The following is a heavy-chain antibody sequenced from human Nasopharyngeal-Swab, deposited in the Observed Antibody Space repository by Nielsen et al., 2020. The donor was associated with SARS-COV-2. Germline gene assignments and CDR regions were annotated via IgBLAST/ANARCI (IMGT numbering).Heavy chain of an antibody. CDR1: GFTFSSYS. D-gene: IGHD2-2*01. CDR2: INVDGSSI. CDR3: ASLFLPSSTSPYYYGMDV. J-gene: IGHJ6*02. Sequence: GGSLRLSCVASGFTFSSYSMYWVRQAPGQGLVFVSQINVDGSSINCADSVKGRFTISRDNAKNSLYLQMNSLRAEDTAVYYCASLFLPSSTSPYYYGMDVWGQGTTVTVSS. V-gene: IGHV3-74*01.